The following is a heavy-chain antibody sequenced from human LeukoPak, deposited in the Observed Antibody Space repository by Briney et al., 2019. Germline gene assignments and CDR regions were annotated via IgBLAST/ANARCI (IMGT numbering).Heavy chain of an antibody. Sequence: ASVKVSCKASGYTFTSYGISWVRQAPGQGLEWMGWISAYNGNTNYAQKLQGRVTMTTDTSTSTAYMELRSLRSDDTAVYYCAREVGSMVRGVTYFDYYYYMDVWGKGTTVTISS. V-gene: IGHV1-18*01. CDR1: GYTFTSYG. D-gene: IGHD3-10*01. CDR2: ISAYNGNT. J-gene: IGHJ6*03. CDR3: AREVGSMVRGVTYFDYYYYMDV.